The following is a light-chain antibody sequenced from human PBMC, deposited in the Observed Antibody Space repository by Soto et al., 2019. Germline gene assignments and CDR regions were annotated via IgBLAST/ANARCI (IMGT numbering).Light chain of an antibody. CDR2: DAS. V-gene: IGKV1-5*01. Sequence: DIQMTQYPSTLSASVGERVTISCRASQSVNNWLAWYQRKPGKAPKLLIHDASTLESGIPSRFSGSGSGTEFTLTISSLQPDDFATYYCQHYNSYSEAFGQGTKVDIK. CDR1: QSVNNW. CDR3: QHYNSYSEA. J-gene: IGKJ1*01.